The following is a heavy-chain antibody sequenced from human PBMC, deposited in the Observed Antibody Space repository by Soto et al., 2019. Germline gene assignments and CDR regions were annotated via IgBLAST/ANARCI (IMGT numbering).Heavy chain of an antibody. CDR3: ARLLRYFDWSKDY. CDR1: GFTFSSYS. J-gene: IGHJ4*02. V-gene: IGHV3-48*02. CDR2: ISSSSTI. D-gene: IGHD3-9*01. Sequence: PGGSLRLSCAASGFTFSSYSMNWVRQAPGKGLEWVSYISSSSTIYYADSVKGRFTISRDNAKNSLYLQMNSLRDEDTAVYYCARLLRYFDWSKDYWGQAPLVTVSS.